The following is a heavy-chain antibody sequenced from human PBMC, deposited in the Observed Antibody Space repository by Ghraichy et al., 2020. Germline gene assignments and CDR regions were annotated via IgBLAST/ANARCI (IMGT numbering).Heavy chain of an antibody. J-gene: IGHJ4*02. CDR1: GFTFRSFW. V-gene: IGHV3-74*01. D-gene: IGHD6-13*01. CDR2: INSDGSST. CDR3: TRGWISAVGDLDY. Sequence: GESLNISCAASGFTFRSFWMHWVRQVPGKGLVWVSRINSDGSSTSYADSVKGRFTISRDNAKNTLYLQMNSLRAEDTAVYYCTRGWISAVGDLDYWGQGTLVTVSS.